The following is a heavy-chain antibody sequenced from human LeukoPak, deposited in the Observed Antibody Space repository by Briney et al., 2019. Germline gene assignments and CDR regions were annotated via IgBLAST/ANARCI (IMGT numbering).Heavy chain of an antibody. CDR3: ARVVATISLYFDY. J-gene: IGHJ4*02. CDR2: IYHSGST. D-gene: IGHD5-12*01. V-gene: IGHV4-30-2*01. Sequence: PSETLSLTCPVSGGSISSGGYSWSWIRQPPGKGLEWIGYIYHSGSTYYNPSLKSRVTISVDRSKNQFSLKLSSVTAADTAVYYCARVVATISLYFDYWGQGTPVTVSS. CDR1: GGSISSGGYS.